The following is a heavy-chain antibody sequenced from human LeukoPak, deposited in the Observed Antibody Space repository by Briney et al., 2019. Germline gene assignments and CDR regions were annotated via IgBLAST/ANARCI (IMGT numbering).Heavy chain of an antibody. Sequence: GRSLRLSCAASGFTFSSYGMHSVRRAPGKGLEWVAVISYDGSNKYYADSVKGRFTISRDNSKNTLYLQMNSLRAEDTAVYYCAVVAAPLDACDSWGQGTMVAVSS. CDR2: ISYDGSNK. J-gene: IGHJ3*02. CDR3: AVVAAPLDACDS. V-gene: IGHV3-30*03. CDR1: GFTFSSYG. D-gene: IGHD2-15*01.